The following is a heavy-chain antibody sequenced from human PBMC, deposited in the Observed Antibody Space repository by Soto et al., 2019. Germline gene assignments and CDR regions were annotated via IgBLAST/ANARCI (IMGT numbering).Heavy chain of an antibody. Sequence: HLQLQESGPGLVKPSETLSLTCTVSGDSISNSNYYWGWIRQPPGKGLEWIANIYYSGITYCNPSLKSRVAIAVDASKNQFSLTLSSVTAADTAIYYCARSNSGYYKWFDPWGQGTLVTVSS. CDR1: GDSISNSNYY. J-gene: IGHJ5*02. D-gene: IGHD3-22*01. V-gene: IGHV4-39*01. CDR2: IYYSGIT. CDR3: ARSNSGYYKWFDP.